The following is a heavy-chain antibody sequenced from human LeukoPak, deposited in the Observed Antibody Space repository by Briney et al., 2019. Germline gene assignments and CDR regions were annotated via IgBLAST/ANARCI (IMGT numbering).Heavy chain of an antibody. V-gene: IGHV1-3*01. Sequence: ASVKVSCKASGYTFTSYAMPWVRQAPGHRFEWMGWINAGNGNTRYSQKIQGRVTITRDTSASTASMELSSLRSEDTAVYYCARGDDYKHFDCWGQGTLVTVSS. J-gene: IGHJ4*02. D-gene: IGHD4/OR15-4a*01. CDR3: ARGDDYKHFDC. CDR1: GYTFTSYA. CDR2: INAGNGNT.